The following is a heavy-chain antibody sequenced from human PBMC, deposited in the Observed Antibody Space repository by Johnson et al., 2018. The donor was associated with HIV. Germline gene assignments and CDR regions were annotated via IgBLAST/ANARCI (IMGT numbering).Heavy chain of an antibody. V-gene: IGHV3-30*02. J-gene: IGHJ3*02. Sequence: QVQLVESGGGVVQPGGSLRLSCAASGFTFSSYGMHWVRQAPGKGLEWVAFIRYDGSNKYYADSVKGRFIISRDNSKNTLYVQMNRLRPEDTAAYFCAKGRSGGSGAFDIWGQGTMVAVSS. D-gene: IGHD3-10*01. CDR2: IRYDGSNK. CDR1: GFTFSSYG. CDR3: AKGRSGGSGAFDI.